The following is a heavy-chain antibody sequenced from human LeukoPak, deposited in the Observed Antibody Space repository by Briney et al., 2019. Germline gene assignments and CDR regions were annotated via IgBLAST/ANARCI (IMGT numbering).Heavy chain of an antibody. J-gene: IGHJ4*02. V-gene: IGHV3-21*01. CDR1: GFTFSNFN. D-gene: IGHD6-13*01. Sequence: GGSLRLSCEASGFTFSNFNMNWVRQAPGKGLEWLSSITSSSAYIHYADSVQGRFTVSRDKAGNTLFLQMNNLRTDDTAIYYCARRTAIATAGTLLYYFDYWGLGTVVTVSS. CDR3: ARRTAIATAGTLLYYFDY. CDR2: ITSSSAYI.